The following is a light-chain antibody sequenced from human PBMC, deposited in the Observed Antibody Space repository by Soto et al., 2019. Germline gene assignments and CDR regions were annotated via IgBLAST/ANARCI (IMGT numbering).Light chain of an antibody. CDR3: NSHTASTTRI. V-gene: IGLV1-51*01. CDR2: ENN. CDR1: SSNIGNNY. Sequence: QSVLTQPPSVSAAPGQKVTISCSGSSSNIGNNYVSWYQQLPGTAPKLLIYENNKRPSGIPDRFSGSKSGTSATLGITGLQAEDEADYYCNSHTASTTRIFGTGTKLTVL. J-gene: IGLJ1*01.